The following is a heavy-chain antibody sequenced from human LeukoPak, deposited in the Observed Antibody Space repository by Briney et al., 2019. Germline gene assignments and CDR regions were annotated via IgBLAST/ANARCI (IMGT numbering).Heavy chain of an antibody. CDR2: IRYDGSIK. J-gene: IGHJ6*03. D-gene: IGHD2-8*01. V-gene: IGHV3-30*02. CDR3: AKDRCSNGIGCYYYYMEV. CDR1: GFPFSSYG. Sequence: GGSLRLSCAASGFPFSSYGMHWARQAPGKGLEWVAFIRYDGSIKYYADSVKGRFRISRDNSNNILYLQMNSLRTEDTAVYYCAKDRCSNGIGCYYYYMEVWGKGTTVTISS.